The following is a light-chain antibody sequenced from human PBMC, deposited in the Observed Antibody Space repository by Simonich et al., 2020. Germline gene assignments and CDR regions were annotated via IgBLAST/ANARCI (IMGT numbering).Light chain of an antibody. J-gene: IGLJ3*02. CDR2: EYN. V-gene: IGLV6-57*01. CDR3: QSYDSSTWV. CDR1: SGSIASNY. Sequence: NFMLTQPHSVLESPGKTVNISCTRSSGSIASNYVQWYQQRPGSSPTTVNYEYNQRPSGGPGRFSGSIASSSNSASLTIPGLKTEDEADYYCQSYDSSTWVFGGGTKLTVL.